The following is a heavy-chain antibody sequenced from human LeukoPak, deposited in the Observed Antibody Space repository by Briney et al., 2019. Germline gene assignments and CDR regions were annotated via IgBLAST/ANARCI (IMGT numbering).Heavy chain of an antibody. D-gene: IGHD1-26*01. CDR1: GFTFSGYS. J-gene: IGHJ4*02. CDR3: ARTEVLGSYYFDY. Sequence: PGGSLRLSCAASGFTFSGYSMNWVRQAPGKGLEWVSYISSSSSTIYYADSVKGRFTISRDNAKNSLYLQMNSLRAEDTAVYYCARTEVLGSYYFDYWGQGTLVTVSS. V-gene: IGHV3-48*04. CDR2: ISSSSSTI.